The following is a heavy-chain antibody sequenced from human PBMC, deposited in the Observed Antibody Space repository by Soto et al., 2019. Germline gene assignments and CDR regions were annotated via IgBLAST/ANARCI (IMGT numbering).Heavy chain of an antibody. J-gene: IGHJ6*02. D-gene: IGHD6-6*01. Sequence: GASVKVSCTASVYTFTIYGISWVRQAPGQGLEWMGWISAYNGNTNYAQKLQGRVTMTTDTSTSTAYMELRSLRSDDTAVYYCARDFEYSSSFTNYGMDVWGQGTTVTVSS. CDR2: ISAYNGNT. CDR3: ARDFEYSSSFTNYGMDV. V-gene: IGHV1-18*01. CDR1: VYTFTIYG.